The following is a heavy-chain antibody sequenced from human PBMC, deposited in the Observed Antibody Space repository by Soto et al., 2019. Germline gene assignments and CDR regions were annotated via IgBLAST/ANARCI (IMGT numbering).Heavy chain of an antibody. CDR3: VKRSLLTALT. CDR1: GRTFTINADF. D-gene: IGHD1-26*01. CDR2: IDNGGNT. Sequence: PSEPMSLTCTVSGRTFTINADFWYLAWIRQPPGKGLEWIGSIDNGGNTHYNAPLKSRVIISADTSKNQFSLSLKSVTAADTAVEDCVKRSLLTALTWGKGIHVTV. V-gene: IGHV4-39*01. J-gene: IGHJ4*02.